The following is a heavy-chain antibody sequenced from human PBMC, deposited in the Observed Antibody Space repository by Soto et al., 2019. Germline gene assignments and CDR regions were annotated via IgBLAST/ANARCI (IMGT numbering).Heavy chain of an antibody. CDR1: GGSFSGYY. CDR2: INHSGST. Sequence: PSETLSLTCAVYGGSFSGYYWSWIRQPPGKGLEWIGEINHSGSTNYNPSLKSRVTISVDTSKNQFSLKLSSVTAADTAVYYCARLGYSSSWYVADWGQGTLVTVSS. D-gene: IGHD6-13*01. V-gene: IGHV4-34*01. CDR3: ARLGYSSSWYVAD. J-gene: IGHJ4*02.